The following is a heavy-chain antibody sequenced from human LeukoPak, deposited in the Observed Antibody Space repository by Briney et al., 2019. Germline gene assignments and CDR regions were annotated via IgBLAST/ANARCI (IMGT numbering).Heavy chain of an antibody. V-gene: IGHV3-23*01. CDR1: RFTFSSHA. CDR3: AKVELGSSGWYMGHY. J-gene: IGHJ4*02. Sequence: GASISLSSAASRFTFSSHAMGWARPAQGNGLGWVSTISGRGGRTYYAGSGRGRFTISRDNTKNTLYLQINSLRDEDTAVYYCAKVELGSSGWYMGHYWGQGTLVTVSS. CDR2: ISGRGGRT. D-gene: IGHD6-19*01.